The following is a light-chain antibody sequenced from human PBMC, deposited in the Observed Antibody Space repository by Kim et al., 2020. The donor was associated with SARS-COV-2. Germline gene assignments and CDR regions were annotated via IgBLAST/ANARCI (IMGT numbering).Light chain of an antibody. V-gene: IGLV7-46*01. J-gene: IGLJ3*02. CDR3: LLSYSGARV. CDR2: DTS. CDR1: TGAVTSGHY. Sequence: QAVVTQEPSLTVSPGGTVTLTCGSSTGAVTSGHYPYWFQQKPGQASRTLIYDTSNKHSWTPARFSGSLLGGKAALTLSGAQPEDEAEYYCLLSYSGARVFGGGTQLTVL.